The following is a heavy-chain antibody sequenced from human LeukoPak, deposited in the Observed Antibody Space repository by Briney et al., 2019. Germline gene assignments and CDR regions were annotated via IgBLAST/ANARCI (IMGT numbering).Heavy chain of an antibody. V-gene: IGHV3-23*01. Sequence: GGSLRLSCAASGFTFSSYAMNWVRQPPGKGLEWVSAIHGGGGSTFYADSVKGRFTISRDNSKNTLYLQMNSLRAEDTAVFYCAKQSGYDRGIVDYWGQGTLVTVSS. J-gene: IGHJ4*02. D-gene: IGHD5-12*01. CDR3: AKQSGYDRGIVDY. CDR2: IHGGGGST. CDR1: GFTFSSYA.